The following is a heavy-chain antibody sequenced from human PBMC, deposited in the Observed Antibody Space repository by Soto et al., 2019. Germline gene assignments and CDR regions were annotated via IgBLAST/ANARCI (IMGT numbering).Heavy chain of an antibody. D-gene: IGHD6-19*01. Sequence: PSQTLSLTCAISGDSVSSNSAAWNWIRQSPSRGLEWLGRTYYRSKWYNDYAVSVKSRITINPDTSKNQFSLQLNSVTPEDTAVYYCAREWALGGIGYYYGMDGWGRGSTVTVAS. CDR2: TYYRSKWYN. CDR3: AREWALGGIGYYYGMDG. J-gene: IGHJ6*02. V-gene: IGHV6-1*01. CDR1: GDSVSSNSAA.